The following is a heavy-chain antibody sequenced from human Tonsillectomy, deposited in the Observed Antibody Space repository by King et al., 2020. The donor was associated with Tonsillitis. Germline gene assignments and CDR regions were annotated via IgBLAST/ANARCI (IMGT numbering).Heavy chain of an antibody. CDR2: IYYSGST. CDR1: GGSISSSSYY. CDR3: ACGLVRGLLWFGELARAFDY. Sequence: QLQESGPGLVKPSETLSLTCTVSGGSISSSSYYWGWIRQPPGKGLEWIGSIYYSGSTYYNPSLKSRVTISVDTSKNQFSLKLSSVTAADTAVYYCACGLVRGLLWFGELARAFDYWGQGTLVTVSS. D-gene: IGHD3-10*01. V-gene: IGHV4-39*01. J-gene: IGHJ4*02.